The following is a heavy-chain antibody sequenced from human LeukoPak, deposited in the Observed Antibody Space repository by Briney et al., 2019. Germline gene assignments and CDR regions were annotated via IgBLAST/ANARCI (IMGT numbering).Heavy chain of an antibody. V-gene: IGHV5-51*01. J-gene: IGHJ4*02. CDR1: GYSFTSYW. D-gene: IGHD3-22*01. CDR3: ARFNYYDSSAYYCHY. Sequence: GESLKISCMGSGYSFTSYWIGWVRQMPGKGLEWMGIIWPGDSRVIRYSPSFQGQVNISVDKSSNTAYLQWSSLKASDTAMYFCARFNYYDSSAYYCHYWGQGTLVTVSS. CDR2: IWPGDSRVI.